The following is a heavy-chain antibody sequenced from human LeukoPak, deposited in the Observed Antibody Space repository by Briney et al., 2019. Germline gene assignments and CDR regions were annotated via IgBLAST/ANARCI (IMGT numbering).Heavy chain of an antibody. CDR3: ARFKTSGTYYMDV. CDR1: GGSISSSSYY. Sequence: PSETLSLTCTVSGGSISSSSYYWGWIRQPPGKGLEWIGSIYHSGSTYYNPSLKSRVTISVDTSKNQFSLKLSSVTAADSAMYYCARFKTSGTYYMDVWGKGTTVTVSS. D-gene: IGHD1-26*01. V-gene: IGHV4-39*07. J-gene: IGHJ6*03. CDR2: IYHSGST.